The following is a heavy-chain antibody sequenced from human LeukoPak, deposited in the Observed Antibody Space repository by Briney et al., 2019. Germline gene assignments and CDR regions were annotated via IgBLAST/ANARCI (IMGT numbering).Heavy chain of an antibody. CDR1: GGSISSSSYY. J-gene: IGHJ6*02. D-gene: IGHD3-22*01. CDR3: ARIAPDSSGYYYYGMDV. V-gene: IGHV4-39*07. CDR2: IYYSGGT. Sequence: SETLSLTCTVSGGSISSSSYYWGWIRQPPGKGLEWMGRIYYSGGTYYNPSLKSRVTISVDTSKNQFSLKLSSVTAADTAVYYCARIAPDSSGYYYYGMDVWGQGTTVTVSS.